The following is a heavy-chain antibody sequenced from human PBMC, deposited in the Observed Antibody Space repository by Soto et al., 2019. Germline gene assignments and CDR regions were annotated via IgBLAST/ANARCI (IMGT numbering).Heavy chain of an antibody. CDR1: GYTFTSYG. CDR2: TSAYNGNT. CDR3: ARWSIGSSWYHANYYYYYGMDV. J-gene: IGHJ6*02. D-gene: IGHD6-13*01. V-gene: IGHV1-18*04. Sequence: ASVKVSCKASGYTFTSYGISWVRQAPGQGLEWMGWTSAYNGNTNYAQKLQGRVTMTTDTSTSTAYMGLRSLRSDGTAVYYCARWSIGSSWYHANYYYYYGMDVWGQGTTVTV.